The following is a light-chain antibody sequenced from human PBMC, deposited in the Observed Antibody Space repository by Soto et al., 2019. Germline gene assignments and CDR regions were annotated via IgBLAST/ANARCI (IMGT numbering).Light chain of an antibody. J-gene: IGKJ5*01. CDR1: QSVSRY. V-gene: IGKV3-11*01. Sequence: EIVLTQSPATLSLSPGERATLSCRASQSVSRYLAWYQQKPGQAPRLLIYDASNRATGVPVRFSGSGSGTDFTLTISSLDPEDFAVYYCQQRNDLRRGTFGQGARVEIK. CDR3: QQRNDLRRGT. CDR2: DAS.